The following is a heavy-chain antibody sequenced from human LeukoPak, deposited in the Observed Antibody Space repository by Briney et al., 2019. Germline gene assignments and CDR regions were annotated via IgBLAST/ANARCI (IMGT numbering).Heavy chain of an antibody. J-gene: IGHJ4*02. CDR1: GGTFSTYA. CDR3: ARGYRSYSSSSHSDY. Sequence: SVKVSCKASGGTFSTYAISWVRQAPGQGLEWMGGIIPIFGTANYAQKFQGRVTITADESTSTAYMELSSLRSEDTAVYYCARGYRSYSSSSHSDYWGQGTLVTVS. V-gene: IGHV1-69*13. D-gene: IGHD6-6*01. CDR2: IIPIFGTA.